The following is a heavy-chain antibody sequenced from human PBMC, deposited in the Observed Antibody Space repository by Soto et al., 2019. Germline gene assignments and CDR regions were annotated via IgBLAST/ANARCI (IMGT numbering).Heavy chain of an antibody. J-gene: IGHJ4*02. D-gene: IGHD4-17*01. Sequence: QVQLVQSGAEEKKPGASVKVSCKASGYTFTSYAMHWVRQAPGQRLEWMGWINAGNGTTKYSQRFQGRVTITRDTSASTAYMELSSLRSEDTAVYYCASESYGGEFDYWGQGTLVIVSS. CDR3: ASESYGGEFDY. V-gene: IGHV1-3*05. CDR1: GYTFTSYA. CDR2: INAGNGTT.